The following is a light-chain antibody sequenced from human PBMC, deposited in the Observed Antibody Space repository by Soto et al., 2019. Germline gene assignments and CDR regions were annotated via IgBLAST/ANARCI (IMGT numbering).Light chain of an antibody. CDR2: ANS. V-gene: IGLV1-40*01. Sequence: QSVLTQPPSVSGAPGQRVTISCTGSSSNIGAGFDVHWYQQLPGAGPKLLIFANSIRPSGVPGRFSGSKSGTSASLAITGLQAEDEADYYCQSYDSSLSGYVFGTGTQLTVL. J-gene: IGLJ1*01. CDR1: SSNIGAGFD. CDR3: QSYDSSLSGYV.